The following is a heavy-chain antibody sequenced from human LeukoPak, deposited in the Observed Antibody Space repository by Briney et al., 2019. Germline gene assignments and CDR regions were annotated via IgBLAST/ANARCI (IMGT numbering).Heavy chain of an antibody. J-gene: IGHJ6*02. Sequence: SETLSLTCTVSGGSISSGGYYWSWIRQPPGKGLEWIGYIYHSGSTYYNPSLKSRVTISVDRSKNQFSLKLSSVTAAGTAVYYCARDVDHRSGYNFYYYYYGMDVWGQGTTVTVSS. V-gene: IGHV4-30-2*01. CDR1: GGSISSGGYY. CDR2: IYHSGST. D-gene: IGHD3-22*01. CDR3: ARDVDHRSGYNFYYYYYGMDV.